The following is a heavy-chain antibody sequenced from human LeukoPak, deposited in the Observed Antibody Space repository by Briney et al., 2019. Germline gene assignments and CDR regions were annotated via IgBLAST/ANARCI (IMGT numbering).Heavy chain of an antibody. D-gene: IGHD2-2*01. CDR2: IYSSGST. Sequence: SETLSLTCTVSGGSISSYYWSWIRQPPGKGLEWIGYIYSSGSTHYNPSLKNRVTISVDTSKNQFSLKLRSVTAADTAVYYCARPGSSTSFIGTFDIWGQGTTVTVSS. CDR1: GGSISSYY. J-gene: IGHJ3*02. V-gene: IGHV4-59*01. CDR3: ARPGSSTSFIGTFDI.